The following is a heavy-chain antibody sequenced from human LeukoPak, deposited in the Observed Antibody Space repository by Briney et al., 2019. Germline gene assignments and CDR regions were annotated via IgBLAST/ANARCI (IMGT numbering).Heavy chain of an antibody. CDR3: ARSFGYSYGYTPKYYFDY. J-gene: IGHJ4*02. V-gene: IGHV1-69*05. D-gene: IGHD5-18*01. Sequence: IFGTANYAQKFQGRVTITTDESTSTAYMELSSLRSEDTAVYYCARSFGYSYGYTPKYYFDYWGQGTLVTVSS. CDR2: IFGTA.